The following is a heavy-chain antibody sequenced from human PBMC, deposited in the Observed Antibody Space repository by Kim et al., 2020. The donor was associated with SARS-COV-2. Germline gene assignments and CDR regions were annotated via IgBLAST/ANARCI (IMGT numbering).Heavy chain of an antibody. V-gene: IGHV3-43*02. D-gene: IGHD6-13*01. CDR3: AKAQRVPAAILSSSWYEGWDY. Sequence: GGSLRLSCAASGFTFDDYAMHWVRQAPGKGLEWVSLISGDGGSTYYADSVKGRFTISRDNSKNSLYLQMNSLRTEDTALYYCAKAQRVPAAILSSSWYEGWDYWGQGTLVTVSS. CDR1: GFTFDDYA. J-gene: IGHJ4*02. CDR2: ISGDGGST.